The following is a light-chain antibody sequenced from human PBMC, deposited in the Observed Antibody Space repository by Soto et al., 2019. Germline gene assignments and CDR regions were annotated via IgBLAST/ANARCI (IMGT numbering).Light chain of an antibody. CDR2: RND. CDR1: SSNIGTHY. CDR3: QSFDKYLSAVV. J-gene: IGLJ2*01. V-gene: IGLV1-47*01. Sequence: QSVLTQPPSASGTPGQRVTISCSGSSSNIGTHYVYWYQQFPGTAPKVLIHRNDRRPSGVPDRFSASKSGTSASLAISGLQAEDEADYYCQSFDKYLSAVVFGGGTKLTVL.